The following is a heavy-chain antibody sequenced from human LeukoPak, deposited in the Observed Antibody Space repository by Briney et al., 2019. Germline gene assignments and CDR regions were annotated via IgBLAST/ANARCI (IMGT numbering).Heavy chain of an antibody. V-gene: IGHV3-48*02. CDR2: IGTSSSTI. Sequence: GGSPRLSCAASGFTFSSYSMNWVRQAPGKGLEWVSYIGTSSSTIYYADSVKGRFTISRDNAENSLYLQMNRLRDEDTAVYYCARHDYGGNSGDYWGQGTLVTVSS. J-gene: IGHJ4*02. CDR1: GFTFSSYS. D-gene: IGHD4-23*01. CDR3: ARHDYGGNSGDY.